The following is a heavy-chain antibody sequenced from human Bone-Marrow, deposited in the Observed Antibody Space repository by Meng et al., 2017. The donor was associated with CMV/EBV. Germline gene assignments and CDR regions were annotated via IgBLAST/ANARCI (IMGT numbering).Heavy chain of an antibody. J-gene: IGHJ4*02. D-gene: IGHD3-3*01. CDR1: GYTFTGYY. Sequence: ASVKVSCKASGYTFTGYYMHWVRQAPGQGLEWMGWINPNSGGTNYAQKFQGRVTVTRDTSISTAYMELSRLRSEDTAVYYCARGGGIRFLEWLPRGLLDYWGQGTLVTVSS. V-gene: IGHV1-2*02. CDR2: INPNSGGT. CDR3: ARGGGIRFLEWLPRGLLDY.